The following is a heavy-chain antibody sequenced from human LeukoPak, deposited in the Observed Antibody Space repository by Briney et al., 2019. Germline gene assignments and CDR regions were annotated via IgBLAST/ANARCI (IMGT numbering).Heavy chain of an antibody. V-gene: IGHV3-30*02. Sequence: GVSLRLSSAASGFTFSSYGMHWVRQAPGKGLEWVAFIRYDGSNKYYADSVKGRFTISRDNSKNTLYLQMNSLRAEDTAVYYCAKALRAEWELLAFDIWSQGTMVTVSS. CDR1: GFTFSSYG. CDR3: AKALRAEWELLAFDI. J-gene: IGHJ3*02. CDR2: IRYDGSNK. D-gene: IGHD1-26*01.